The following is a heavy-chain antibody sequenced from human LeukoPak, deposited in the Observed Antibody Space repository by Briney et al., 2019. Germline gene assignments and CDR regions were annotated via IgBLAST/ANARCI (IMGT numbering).Heavy chain of an antibody. CDR2: IKEDGSDK. CDR1: GFTFSRHW. D-gene: IGHD1-7*01. CDR3: TSQPKTTRVDY. J-gene: IGHJ4*02. Sequence: GGSLRLSCAASGFTFSRHWMSWVRQAPGKGLECVAKIKEDGSDKHYVDSGKGRFTISRDNSKNTLYLQMNSLRAEDTAVYYYTSQPKTTRVDYWGQGTLVTVSS. V-gene: IGHV3-7*03.